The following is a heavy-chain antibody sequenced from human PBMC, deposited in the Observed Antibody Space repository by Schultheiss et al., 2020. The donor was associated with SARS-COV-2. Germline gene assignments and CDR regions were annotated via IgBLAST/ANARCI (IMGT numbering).Heavy chain of an antibody. CDR2: IYYSGST. V-gene: IGHV4-59*12. CDR3: ARGRGEEGFLEWLRTQNYYYGMDV. J-gene: IGHJ6*02. CDR1: GGSFSGYY. Sequence: SETLSLTCAVYGGSFSGYYWSWIRQPPGKGLEWIGYIYYSGSTNYNPSLKSRVTISVDRSKNQFSLKLSSVTAADTAVYYCARGRGEEGFLEWLRTQNYYYGMDVWGQGTTVTVSS. D-gene: IGHD3-3*01.